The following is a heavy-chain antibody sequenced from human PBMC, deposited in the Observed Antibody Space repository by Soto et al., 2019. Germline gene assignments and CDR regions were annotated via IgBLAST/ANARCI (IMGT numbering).Heavy chain of an antibody. CDR2: ISAYNGNT. D-gene: IGHD4-17*01. V-gene: IGHV1-18*01. Sequence: QVQLVQSGAEVKKPGASVKVSCKASGYTFTSYGISWGRQAPGQGLEWMGWISAYNGNTNYAQKLQGRVTMTTDTSTSTAYRELRSLRSDDTAVYYCARVYGDYVLDWYFDLWGRGTLVTVSS. J-gene: IGHJ2*01. CDR1: GYTFTSYG. CDR3: ARVYGDYVLDWYFDL.